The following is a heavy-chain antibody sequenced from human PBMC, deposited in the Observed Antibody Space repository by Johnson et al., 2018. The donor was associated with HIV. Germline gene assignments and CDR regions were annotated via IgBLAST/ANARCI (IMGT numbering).Heavy chain of an antibody. CDR1: GFTFSSYA. CDR2: ISYDGSNK. CDR3: ARDAHRGMAGTWDAFES. J-gene: IGHJ3*02. Sequence: QMLLVESGGGLVQPGGSLRLSCAASGFTFSSYAMHWVRQAPGKGLEWVAVISYDGSNKYYADSVKGRFTISRDNSKNTLYLQIHSLRADDSGVYFCARDAHRGMAGTWDAFESWGQGTMVSVSS. D-gene: IGHD6-19*01. V-gene: IGHV3-30*04.